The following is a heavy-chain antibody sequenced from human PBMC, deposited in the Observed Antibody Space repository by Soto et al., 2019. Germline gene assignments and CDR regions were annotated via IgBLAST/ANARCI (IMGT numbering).Heavy chain of an antibody. CDR2: ISSNGGST. CDR1: GFTFSSYA. D-gene: IGHD3-22*01. Sequence: PVGSLRLSCSASGFTFSSYAMHWVRQAPGKGLEYVSAISSNGGSTYYADSVKGRFTISRDNSKNTLYLQMSSLRSEDTAVYYCARYYDSSGYYARGAKNYYYGMDVWGQGATVTVSS. CDR3: ARYYDSSGYYARGAKNYYYGMDV. J-gene: IGHJ6*02. V-gene: IGHV3-64D*06.